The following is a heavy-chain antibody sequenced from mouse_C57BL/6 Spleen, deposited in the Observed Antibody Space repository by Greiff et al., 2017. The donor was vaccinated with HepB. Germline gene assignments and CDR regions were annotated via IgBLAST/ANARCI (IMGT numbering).Heavy chain of an antibody. V-gene: IGHV14-1*01. Sequence: VQLQQSGAELVRPGASVKLSCTASGFNIKDYYMHWVKQRPEQGLEWIGRIDPEDGDTEYAPKFQGKATMTADTSSNTAYLQLSSLTSEDTAVYYCTCYGELGTVYAMDCWGQGTSVTVSS. CDR2: IDPEDGDT. CDR3: TCYGELGTVYAMDC. J-gene: IGHJ4*01. CDR1: GFNIKDYY. D-gene: IGHD2-13*01.